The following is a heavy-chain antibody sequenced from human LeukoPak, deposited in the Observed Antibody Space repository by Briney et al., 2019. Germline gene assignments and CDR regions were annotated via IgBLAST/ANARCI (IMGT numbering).Heavy chain of an antibody. V-gene: IGHV4-4*02. Sequence: PSETLSLTCAVSGGSISSSNWWSWVRQPPGKGLEWIGEIYHSGSTDYNPSLKSRVTISVDKSKNQFSLKLSSVTAADTAVYYCARVGGLVSSFDYWGQGTLVTVSS. J-gene: IGHJ4*02. CDR2: IYHSGST. CDR3: ARVGGLVSSFDY. CDR1: GGSISSSNW. D-gene: IGHD3-3*01.